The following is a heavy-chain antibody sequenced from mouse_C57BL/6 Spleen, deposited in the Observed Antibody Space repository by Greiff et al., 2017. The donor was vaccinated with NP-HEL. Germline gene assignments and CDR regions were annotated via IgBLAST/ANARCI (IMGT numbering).Heavy chain of an antibody. V-gene: IGHV1-52*01. J-gene: IGHJ2*01. CDR2: IDPSDSET. Sequence: QVQLQQSGAELVRPGSSVKLSCKASGYTFTSYWMHWVKQRPIQGLEWIGNIDPSDSETHYNQKFKDKATLTVDKSSSTAYMQLSSLTSEDSAVYYCARLGTTVVAVDYWGQGTTLTVSS. D-gene: IGHD1-1*01. CDR1: GYTFTSYW. CDR3: ARLGTTVVAVDY.